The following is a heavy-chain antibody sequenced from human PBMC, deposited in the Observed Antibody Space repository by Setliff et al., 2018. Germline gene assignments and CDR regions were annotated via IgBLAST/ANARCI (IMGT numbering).Heavy chain of an antibody. Sequence: SETLSLTCAVSGGSISSSNWWSWVRQPPGKGLEWIGEIYHSGSTNYNPSLKSRVTISVDKSKNQFSLKLSSVTAADTAVYYCVRDRWKVMVNKGDDAFDLWGQGTMVTVSS. CDR3: VRDRWKVMVNKGDDAFDL. CDR1: GGSISSSNW. J-gene: IGHJ3*01. D-gene: IGHD5-18*01. V-gene: IGHV4-4*02. CDR2: IYHSGST.